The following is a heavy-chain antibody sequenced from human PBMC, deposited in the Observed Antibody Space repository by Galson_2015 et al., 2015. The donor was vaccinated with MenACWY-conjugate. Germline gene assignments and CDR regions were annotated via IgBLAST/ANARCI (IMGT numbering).Heavy chain of an antibody. D-gene: IGHD3-3*01. CDR1: DGSLTGAS. CDR2: INHVGDT. CDR3: ARLVTRGITIFGAHPRASYGRDV. Sequence: SETLSLTCGVHDGSLTGASWSWIRQPPGKGLEWIGEINHVGDTDYNPSLRGRVTISLDTSKNQFSLRLSSVTAADTAVYYCARLVTRGITIFGAHPRASYGRDVWGQGTTVIVSS. V-gene: IGHV4-34*01. J-gene: IGHJ6*02.